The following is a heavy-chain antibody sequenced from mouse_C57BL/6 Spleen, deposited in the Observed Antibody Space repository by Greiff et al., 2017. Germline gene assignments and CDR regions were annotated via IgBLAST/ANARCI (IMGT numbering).Heavy chain of an antibody. CDR2: ISSGGDYI. CDR3: TRDRASITTVVGPFAY. Sequence: EVQGVESGEGLVKPGGSLKLSCAASGFTFSSYAMSWVRQTPEKRLEWVAYISSGGDYIYYADTVKGRFTISRDNARNTLYLQMSSLKSEDTAMYYCTRDRASITTVVGPFAYWGQGTLVTVSA. CDR1: GFTFSSYA. J-gene: IGHJ3*01. D-gene: IGHD1-1*01. V-gene: IGHV5-9-1*02.